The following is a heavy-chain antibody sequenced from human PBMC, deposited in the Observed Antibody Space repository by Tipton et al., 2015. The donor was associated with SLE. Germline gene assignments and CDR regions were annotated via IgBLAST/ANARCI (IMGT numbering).Heavy chain of an antibody. CDR1: GFTFSDYY. V-gene: IGHV4-34*01. J-gene: IGHJ6*02. CDR2: INHSGST. Sequence: LRLSCAASGFTFSDYYMSWIRQPPGKGLEWIGEINHSGSTNYNPSLKSRVTIPVDTSKNQFSLKLSSVTAADTAVYYCARDLEQLVPYYYYGMDVWGQGTTVTVSS. D-gene: IGHD6-6*01. CDR3: ARDLEQLVPYYYYGMDV.